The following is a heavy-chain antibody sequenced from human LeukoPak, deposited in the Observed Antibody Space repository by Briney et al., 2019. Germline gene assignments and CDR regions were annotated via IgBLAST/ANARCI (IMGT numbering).Heavy chain of an antibody. Sequence: SETLSLTCAVYGGSFSGYYWSWIRQPPGKGLEWIGYIYYSGSTNYNPSLKSRVTISVDTSKNQFSLKLSSVTAADTAVYYCASFSSWFDYWGQGTLVTVSS. J-gene: IGHJ4*02. CDR2: IYYSGST. CDR1: GGSFSGYY. CDR3: ASFSSWFDY. V-gene: IGHV4-59*01. D-gene: IGHD6-13*01.